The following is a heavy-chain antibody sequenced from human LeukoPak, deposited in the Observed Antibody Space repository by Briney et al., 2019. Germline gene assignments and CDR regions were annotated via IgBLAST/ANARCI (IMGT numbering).Heavy chain of an antibody. D-gene: IGHD6-13*01. Sequence: HPGRSLRLSCAASGFTFSSYAMHWVRQAPGKGLEWVSAISGSGGSTYYADSVKGRFTISRDNSKNTLYLQMNSLRAEDTAVYYCAKIRYSSSLQSSYDYWGQGTLVTVSS. CDR3: AKIRYSSSLQSSYDY. J-gene: IGHJ4*02. V-gene: IGHV3-23*01. CDR2: ISGSGGST. CDR1: GFTFSSYA.